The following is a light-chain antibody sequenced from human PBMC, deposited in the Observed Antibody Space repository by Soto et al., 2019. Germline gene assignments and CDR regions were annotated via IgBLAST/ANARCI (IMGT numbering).Light chain of an antibody. J-gene: IGLJ2*01. CDR3: CSYTSISTGVL. CDR2: EGS. CDR1: SSDVGSYNL. V-gene: IGLV2-14*02. Sequence: QSVVTQPASVSGSPGQSITISCTGTSSDVGSYNLVSWYQHHPGKAPKLMIYEGSKRPSGVSNRFSGSKSGNTASLTISGLQAEDEADYYCCSYTSISTGVLFGGGTKLTVL.